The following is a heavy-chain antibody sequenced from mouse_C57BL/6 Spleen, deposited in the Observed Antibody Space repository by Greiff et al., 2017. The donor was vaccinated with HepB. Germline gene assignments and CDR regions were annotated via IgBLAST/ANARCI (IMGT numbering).Heavy chain of an antibody. CDR2: IHPNSGST. V-gene: IGHV1-64*01. CDR3: ARTVVGRHWYFDV. Sequence: QVQLQQPGAELVKPGASVKLSCKASGYTFTSYWMHWVKQRPGQGLEWIGMIHPNSGSTNYNEKFKSKATLTVDKSSSTAYMQLSSLTSEDSAVYYCARTVVGRHWYFDVWGTGTTVTVSS. J-gene: IGHJ1*03. D-gene: IGHD1-1*01. CDR1: GYTFTSYW.